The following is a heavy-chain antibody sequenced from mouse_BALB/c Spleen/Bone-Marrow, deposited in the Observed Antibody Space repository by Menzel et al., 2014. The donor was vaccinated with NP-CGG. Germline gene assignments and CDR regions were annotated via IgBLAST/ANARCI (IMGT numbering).Heavy chain of an antibody. V-gene: IGHV14-3*02. CDR2: IDPANGNT. Sequence: LRGSGAELVKLGASVKMSCTGSGFNIKDTFMHWVKQRPEQGLEWIGRIDPANGNTKYDPKFQGKATITADTSSNTAYLHLTSLTSEDTAVYYCTRGEDYWGQGTTLAVSS. J-gene: IGHJ2*01. CDR1: GFNIKDTF. CDR3: TRGEDY.